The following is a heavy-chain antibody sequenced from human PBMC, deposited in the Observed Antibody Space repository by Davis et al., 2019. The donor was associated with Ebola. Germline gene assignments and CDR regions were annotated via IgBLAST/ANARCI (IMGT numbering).Heavy chain of an antibody. J-gene: IGHJ4*02. CDR2: IRSKANSYAT. D-gene: IGHD4-17*01. Sequence: PGGSLRLSCAASGFTFSGSAMHWVRQASGKGLEWVGRIRSKANSYATAYAASVKGRFTISRDDSKNTAYLQMSSLKTEDTAVYYCTTTTVTTDYWGQGTLVTVSS. V-gene: IGHV3-73*01. CDR3: TTTTVTTDY. CDR1: GFTFSGSA.